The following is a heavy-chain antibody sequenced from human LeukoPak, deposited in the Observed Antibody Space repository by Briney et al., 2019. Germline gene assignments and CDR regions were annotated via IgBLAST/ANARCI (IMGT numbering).Heavy chain of an antibody. CDR3: AKDRGEVHYYGMDV. V-gene: IGHV3-9*01. Sequence: GGSLRLSCAASGFTFDDYAMHWVRQAPGKGREWGSGISWNSGSIGYADSVKGRFTISRDNAKNSLYLQMNSLRAEDTALYYCAKDRGEVHYYGMDVWGQGTTVTVSS. J-gene: IGHJ6*02. CDR2: ISWNSGSI. CDR1: GFTFDDYA. D-gene: IGHD3-10*01.